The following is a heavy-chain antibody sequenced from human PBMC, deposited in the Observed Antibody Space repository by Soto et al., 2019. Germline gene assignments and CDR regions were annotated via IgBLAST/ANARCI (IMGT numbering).Heavy chain of an antibody. CDR2: ISGAGETT. V-gene: IGHV3-23*01. CDR3: AKDGPLYSSSWYVLPWFDP. Sequence: GGSLRLSCEASGFTFSTYTMHWVRQAPGKGLEWVSGISGAGETTYYADSVKGRFTISRDNSKNTLYLQMNSLRAEDTAVYYCAKDGPLYSSSWYVLPWFDPWGQGTLVTVSS. CDR1: GFTFSTYT. J-gene: IGHJ5*02. D-gene: IGHD6-13*01.